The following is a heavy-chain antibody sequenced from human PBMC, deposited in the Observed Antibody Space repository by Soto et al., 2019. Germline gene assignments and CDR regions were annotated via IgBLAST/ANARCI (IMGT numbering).Heavy chain of an antibody. J-gene: IGHJ6*02. Sequence: QVQLVESGGGVVQPGRSLRLSCAASGFTFSSYGMHWVRQAPGKGLEWVAVISYDGSNTYYADSLKGRFTISRDNSKNPLYLQMNSLRAEDTAVYYCARAEAGPYYYYGMDVWGQGPTVTVSS. V-gene: IGHV3-30*03. CDR1: GFTFSSYG. CDR2: ISYDGSNT. CDR3: ARAEAGPYYYYGMDV.